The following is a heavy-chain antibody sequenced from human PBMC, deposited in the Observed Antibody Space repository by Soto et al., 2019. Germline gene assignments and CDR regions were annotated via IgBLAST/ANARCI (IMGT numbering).Heavy chain of an antibody. Sequence: QVQLVESGGGVVQPGRSLRLSCSASGFIFSDYGFQWVRQAPGKGPEWLTLINFDGTKKKFAESVRGRFTISRDNSNKTLFLQMNSLRGDDTAVYYCARGGAGVVTAIDSWGQGTLVTVSS. D-gene: IGHD2-21*02. CDR3: ARGGAGVVTAIDS. CDR1: GFIFSDYG. V-gene: IGHV3-33*01. CDR2: INFDGTKK. J-gene: IGHJ4*02.